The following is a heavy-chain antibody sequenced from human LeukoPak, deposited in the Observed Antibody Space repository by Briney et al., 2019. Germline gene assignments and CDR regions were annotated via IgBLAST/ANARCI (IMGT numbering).Heavy chain of an antibody. Sequence: SETLSLTCTVSGGSISSYYWSWIRQPAGKGLEWIGRIYTSGSTNYNPSLKSRVTISVDTSKNQFSLRLSSVTAADTAVFYCARDSGYGSADYWGQGTLVSVSS. D-gene: IGHD3-10*01. CDR2: IYTSGST. J-gene: IGHJ4*02. CDR3: ARDSGYGSADY. V-gene: IGHV4-4*07. CDR1: GGSISSYY.